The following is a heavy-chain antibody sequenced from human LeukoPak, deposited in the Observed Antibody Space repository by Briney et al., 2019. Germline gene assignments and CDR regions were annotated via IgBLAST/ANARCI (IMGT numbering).Heavy chain of an antibody. J-gene: IGHJ4*02. V-gene: IGHV1-69*13. D-gene: IGHD3-22*01. Sequence: GASVKVSCKASGGTFSSYAISWVRQAPGQGLEWMGGIIPIFGTANYAQKFQGRVTITADESTSTAYMELSSLRSEDTAVYYCARESVNYDSSGYYPNWGQGTLVTVSS. CDR3: ARESVNYDSSGYYPN. CDR1: GGTFSSYA. CDR2: IIPIFGTA.